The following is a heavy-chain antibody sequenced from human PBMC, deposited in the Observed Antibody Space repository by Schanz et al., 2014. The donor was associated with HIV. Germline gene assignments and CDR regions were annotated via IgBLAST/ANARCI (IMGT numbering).Heavy chain of an antibody. Sequence: VQLVESGGGVVQPGRSLRLSCAASGFTFDDYAMHWVRQAPGKGLEWVSKINSGSTIKNYADSVKGRFTISRDNAKNSLYLQMNSLREDDTAIYYCVRDCVSGCPADYWGQGTLVTVSS. CDR2: INSGSTIK. J-gene: IGHJ4*02. D-gene: IGHD5-12*01. CDR1: GFTFDDYA. CDR3: VRDCVSGCPADY. V-gene: IGHV3-48*02.